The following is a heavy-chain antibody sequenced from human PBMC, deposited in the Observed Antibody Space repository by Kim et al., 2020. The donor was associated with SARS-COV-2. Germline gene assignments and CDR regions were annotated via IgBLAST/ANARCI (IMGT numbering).Heavy chain of an antibody. V-gene: IGHV3-23*01. CDR3: AKIKGPRYYYMDV. CDR1: GFTFSTYA. CDR2: LSNTGATT. J-gene: IGHJ6*03. Sequence: GGSLRLSCAASGFTFSTYAMSWVRQAPGKGLEWVSTLSNTGATTYYADSVKGRFTISRDNSKNTLYLQMNSLRAEDTAVYYCAKIKGPRYYYMDVWGNGT.